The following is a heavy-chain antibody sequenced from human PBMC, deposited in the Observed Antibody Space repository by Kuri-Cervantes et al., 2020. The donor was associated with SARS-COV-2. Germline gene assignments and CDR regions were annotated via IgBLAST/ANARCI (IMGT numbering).Heavy chain of an antibody. V-gene: IGHV3-23*01. J-gene: IGHJ4*02. CDR2: ISGSGGST. Sequence: GESLKISCAASGFTFSSYAMSWVRQAPGKGLEWVSAISGSGGSTYYADSVKGRFTISRDNAKNSLYLQMNSLRAEDTALYHCARVGSGSYYFDYWGQGTLVTVSS. CDR3: ARVGSGSYYFDY. D-gene: IGHD3-10*01. CDR1: GFTFSSYA.